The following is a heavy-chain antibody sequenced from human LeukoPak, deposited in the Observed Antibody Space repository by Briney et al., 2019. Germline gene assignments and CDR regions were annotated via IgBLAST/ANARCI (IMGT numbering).Heavy chain of an antibody. V-gene: IGHV4-59*01. CDR1: GGSLSSYY. CDR2: IYYSGST. D-gene: IGHD6-13*01. CDR3: ARESSIAAAGSSGNWFDP. J-gene: IGHJ5*02. Sequence: SETLSLTCTVSGGSLSSYYWSWIRQPPGKGLEWIGYIYYSGSTNYNPSLKSRVTISVDTSKNQFSLKLSSVTAADTAVYYCARESSIAAAGSSGNWFDPWGQGTLVTVSS.